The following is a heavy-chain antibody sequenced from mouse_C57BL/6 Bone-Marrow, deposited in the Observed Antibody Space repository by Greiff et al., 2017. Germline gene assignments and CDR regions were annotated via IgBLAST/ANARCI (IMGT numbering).Heavy chain of an antibody. CDR3: TDYGSSLFDY. V-gene: IGHV1-15*01. Sequence: QVQLQQSGAELVRPGASVTLSCKASGYTFTDYEMHWVKHTPVHGLEWIGAVDPETGGTAYNQTFKGKAILTADKPHSTAYMELRSLTSEDSAIYYCTDYGSSLFDYWGQGTTLTVSS. CDR1: GYTFTDYE. J-gene: IGHJ2*01. CDR2: VDPETGGT. D-gene: IGHD1-1*01.